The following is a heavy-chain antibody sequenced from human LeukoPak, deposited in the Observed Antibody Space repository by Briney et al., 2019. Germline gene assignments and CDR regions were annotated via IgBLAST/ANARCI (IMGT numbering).Heavy chain of an antibody. CDR2: VSSSGRT. CDR1: GDSISSGSFY. Sequence: PSETLSLTCTVSGDSISSGSFYWSWIRQAAGKGLEWIGRVSSSGRTTYNPSLKSRLTISITTSKNQFSLKLTSVTAADTAVYYCARGVNSGYFDYCGQGTLVTVSS. D-gene: IGHD1-26*01. J-gene: IGHJ4*02. V-gene: IGHV4-61*10. CDR3: ARGVNSGYFDY.